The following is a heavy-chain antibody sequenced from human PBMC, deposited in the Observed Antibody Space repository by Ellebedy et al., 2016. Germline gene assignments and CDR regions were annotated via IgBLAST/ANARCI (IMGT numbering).Heavy chain of an antibody. CDR1: GFTFSSYG. CDR2: ISYDGSNK. D-gene: IGHD3-10*01. Sequence: GGSLRLSXAASGFTFSSYGMHWVRQAPGKGLEWVAVISYDGSNKYYADSVKGRFTISRDNSKNTLYLQMNSLRAEDTAVYYCAKDCCSGSGNKNLDYWGQGTLVTVSS. CDR3: AKDCCSGSGNKNLDY. J-gene: IGHJ4*02. V-gene: IGHV3-30*18.